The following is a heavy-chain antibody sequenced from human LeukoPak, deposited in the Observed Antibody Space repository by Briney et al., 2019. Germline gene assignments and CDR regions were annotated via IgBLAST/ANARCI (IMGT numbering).Heavy chain of an antibody. CDR1: GFTFRNFW. J-gene: IGHJ4*02. Sequence: PGGSLRLSCGASGFTFRNFWMNWVRQAPGKGLEWVAFIRYDGSNKYYADSVKGRFTISRDNSKNTLYLQMNSLRAEDTAVYYCAKDDYGDYYYFDYWGQGTLVTVSS. CDR2: IRYDGSNK. V-gene: IGHV3-30*02. CDR3: AKDDYGDYYYFDY. D-gene: IGHD4-17*01.